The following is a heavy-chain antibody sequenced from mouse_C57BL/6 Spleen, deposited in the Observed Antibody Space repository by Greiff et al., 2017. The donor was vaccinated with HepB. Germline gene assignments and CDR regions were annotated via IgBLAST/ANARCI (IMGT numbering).Heavy chain of an antibody. CDR1: GFTFSNYG. CDR3: APPYDYDVWGSAMGY. CDR2: ISSGSSTI. Sequence: EVHLVEPGGGLVKPGGSLKLSCAASGFTFSNYGMHWVRQAPEKGLEWVAYISSGSSTIHYDDTVKGRFTISGENAKNTLFLQMASLRSEDTAMYYCAPPYDYDVWGSAMGYWGQGTTVTVAS. D-gene: IGHD2-4*01. J-gene: IGHJ4*01. V-gene: IGHV5-17*01.